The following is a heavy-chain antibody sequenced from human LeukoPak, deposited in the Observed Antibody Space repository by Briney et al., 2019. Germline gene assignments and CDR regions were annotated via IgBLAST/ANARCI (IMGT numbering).Heavy chain of an antibody. CDR1: GITLRNYG. V-gene: IGHV3-33*06. D-gene: IGHD3-9*01. J-gene: IGHJ4*02. Sequence: GGSLRLSCAASGITLRNYGMHRVRQAPGKGLEVVAVIWYDGNNKYYADSVKGRFTISRDNFKNTLYLQMNSLRAEDTAVYYFLKQQPAYEILTGYEYWGQGTLVTVPS. CDR3: LKQQPAYEILTGYEY. CDR2: IWYDGNNK.